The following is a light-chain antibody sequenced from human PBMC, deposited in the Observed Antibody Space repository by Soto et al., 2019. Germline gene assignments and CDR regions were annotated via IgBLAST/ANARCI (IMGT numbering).Light chain of an antibody. CDR2: DAS. V-gene: IGKV1-5*01. CDR3: QQYDTYSRT. Sequence: DIQMTQSPSTLSASVGDRVTVTCRASQSINTWLAWYQQKPGKAPKLLIYDASSLQSGVPSRFTGRRSGTEFTLTISSLQPDDFATYSCQQYDTYSRTFGQGTNVEIK. J-gene: IGKJ1*01. CDR1: QSINTW.